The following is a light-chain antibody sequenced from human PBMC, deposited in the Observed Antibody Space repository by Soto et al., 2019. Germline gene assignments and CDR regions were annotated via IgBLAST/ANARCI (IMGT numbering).Light chain of an antibody. J-gene: IGKJ4*01. CDR3: QKYNSAPLT. CDR2: AAF. Sequence: DIQMTQSPSSLSASVGDRVTITCRASQGISTYLAWYQQKPGKVPQLLIYAAFTLKSGVPSRFSGSGSGTDFTLTISSLQPEDVATYYCQKYNSAPLTFGGGTKVEIK. CDR1: QGISTY. V-gene: IGKV1-27*01.